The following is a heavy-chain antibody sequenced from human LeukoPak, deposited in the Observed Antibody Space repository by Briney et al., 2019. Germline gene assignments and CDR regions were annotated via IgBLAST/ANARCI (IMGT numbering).Heavy chain of an antibody. Sequence: KPSETLSLTCTVSGYSISSGYYWGWIRQPPGKGLEWIGSIYHSGSTYYNPSLKSRVTISVDTSNNQFSLKLSSVTAADTAVYYCARGRSPDKRNYWGQGTLVTVSS. CDR3: ARGRSPDKRNY. J-gene: IGHJ4*02. V-gene: IGHV4-38-2*02. CDR2: IYHSGST. D-gene: IGHD1-14*01. CDR1: GYSISSGYY.